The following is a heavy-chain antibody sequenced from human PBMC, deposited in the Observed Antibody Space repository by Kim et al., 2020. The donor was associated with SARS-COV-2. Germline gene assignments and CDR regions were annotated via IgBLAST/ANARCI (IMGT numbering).Heavy chain of an antibody. J-gene: IGHJ4*02. V-gene: IGHV3-33*06. Sequence: GGSLRLSCAASGFTFSSYGMHWVRQAPGKGLEWVAVIWYDGSNKYYADSVKGRFTISRDNSKNTLYLQMNSLRAEDTAVYYCAKDGALWFGEPTYYFDYWGQGTLVTVSS. D-gene: IGHD3-10*01. CDR1: GFTFSSYG. CDR3: AKDGALWFGEPTYYFDY. CDR2: IWYDGSNK.